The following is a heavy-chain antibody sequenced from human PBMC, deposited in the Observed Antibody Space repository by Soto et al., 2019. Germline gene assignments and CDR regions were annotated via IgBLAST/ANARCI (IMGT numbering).Heavy chain of an antibody. J-gene: IGHJ4*02. CDR3: ARRDGGYSYGVDY. V-gene: IGHV1-46*01. D-gene: IGHD5-18*01. CDR1: GYTFTSYY. Sequence: ASVKFSCETSGYTFTSYYIHWVRQAPGQGLEWMGIINPGGGSTSYAQKLQGRVTMTRDTSTSTVYMELSSLRSEDTAVYYCARRDGGYSYGVDYWGQGTLVTVSS. CDR2: INPGGGST.